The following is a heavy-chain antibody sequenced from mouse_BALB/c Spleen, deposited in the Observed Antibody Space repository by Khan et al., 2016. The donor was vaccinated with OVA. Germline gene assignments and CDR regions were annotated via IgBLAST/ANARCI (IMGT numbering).Heavy chain of an antibody. Sequence: VQLKQSGPGLVAPSQSLSITCTVSGFSLTSYGVHWVRQPPGKGLEWLGVIWAGGTTNYNSALMSRLSISKDNSKSQVFLKMNSLQTDDTAMYDCARAKGWDNAMDYWGQGTSVTVSS. V-gene: IGHV2-9*02. CDR1: GFSLTSYG. CDR3: ARAKGWDNAMDY. J-gene: IGHJ4*01. D-gene: IGHD4-1*01. CDR2: IWAGGTT.